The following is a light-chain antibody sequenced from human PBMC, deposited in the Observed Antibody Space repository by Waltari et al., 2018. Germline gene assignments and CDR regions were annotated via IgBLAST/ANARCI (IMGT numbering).Light chain of an antibody. CDR1: SPNIGAGSY. CDR3: SAWDSSLSTVL. Sequence: QSVLTQQPAASGAPGQRVTVSCTGSSPNIGAGSYVSWYQQFPRTAPKLLIYENNKRPSGVSDRFSGSKSGTSASLTITGLQSEDEADYYCSAWDSSLSTVLFGGGTRLTVL. V-gene: IGLV1-40*01. J-gene: IGLJ2*01. CDR2: ENN.